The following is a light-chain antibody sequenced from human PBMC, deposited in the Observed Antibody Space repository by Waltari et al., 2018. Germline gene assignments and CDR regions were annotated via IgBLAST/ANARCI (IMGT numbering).Light chain of an antibody. CDR2: GAS. CDR1: QSVKSN. V-gene: IGKV3-15*01. Sequence: EIVMTQSPATLSVSPGDRATLSCRASQSVKSNLAWYQQRPGQTPRLLIYGASSRARGDPDRFSGSGSGTDFNLTISSLQSEDFAVYYCQEYQTWLRGTFGQGTKVDIK. CDR3: QEYQTWLRGT. J-gene: IGKJ1*01.